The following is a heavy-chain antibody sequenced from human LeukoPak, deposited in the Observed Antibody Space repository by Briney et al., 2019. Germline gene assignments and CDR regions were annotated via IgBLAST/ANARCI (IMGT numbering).Heavy chain of an antibody. V-gene: IGHV3-53*01. D-gene: IGHD1-1*01. Sequence: GGSLRLSCAASGFTVSSNYMTWVRQAPGKGLEWVSVIYSGGTIYYADSVKGRFTISRDNSKNTVYLQMNSLRVEDTAVYYCAKGIGTVSYFDYWGQGTLVTVSS. J-gene: IGHJ4*02. CDR1: GFTVSSNY. CDR3: AKGIGTVSYFDY. CDR2: IYSGGTI.